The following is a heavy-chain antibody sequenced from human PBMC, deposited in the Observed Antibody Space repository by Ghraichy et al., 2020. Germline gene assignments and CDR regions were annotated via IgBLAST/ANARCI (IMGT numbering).Heavy chain of an antibody. D-gene: IGHD3-3*01. Sequence: SETLSLTCTVSGGSISSSSYYWGWIRQPPGKGLEWIGSIYYSGSTYYNPSLKSRVTISVDTSKNQFSLKLSSVTAADTAVYYCARGPGYYGDPMDVWGQGTTVTVSS. V-gene: IGHV4-39*01. CDR2: IYYSGST. CDR1: GGSISSSSYY. CDR3: ARGPGYYGDPMDV. J-gene: IGHJ6*02.